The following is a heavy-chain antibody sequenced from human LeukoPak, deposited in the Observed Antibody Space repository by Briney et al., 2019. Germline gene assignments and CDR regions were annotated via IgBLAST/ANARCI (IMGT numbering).Heavy chain of an antibody. Sequence: ASVKVSCKASGGTFSSYAISWVRQAPGQGLEWMGRVNPNSGGTNYAQKFQGRVTMTRDTSISTAYMELSRLRSDDTAVYYCAREDYFDYWGQGTLVTVSS. V-gene: IGHV1-2*06. CDR1: GGTFSSYA. J-gene: IGHJ4*02. CDR3: AREDYFDY. CDR2: VNPNSGGT.